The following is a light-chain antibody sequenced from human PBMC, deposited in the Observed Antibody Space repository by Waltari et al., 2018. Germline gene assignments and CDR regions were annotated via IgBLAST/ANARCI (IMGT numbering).Light chain of an antibody. CDR3: MQGTYWPGT. Sequence: DVVISQSPLSLPVTLGQPASIPCSSSHSLVYGYGNTYLSWFQQRPGQSPRRLISKVSNRDSGVPDRFSGSGSGTNFTLKISKMEAEDVGVYYCMQGTYWPGTFGQGTKVEIK. V-gene: IGKV2-30*01. CDR1: HSLVYGYGNTY. CDR2: KVS. J-gene: IGKJ1*01.